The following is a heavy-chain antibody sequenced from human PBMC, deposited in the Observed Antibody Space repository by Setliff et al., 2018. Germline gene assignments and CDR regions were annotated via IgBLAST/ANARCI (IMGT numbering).Heavy chain of an antibody. CDR1: GSTFTNSI. D-gene: IGHD2-15*01. J-gene: IGHJ5*02. CDR3: ERLVRHCTRISCQRTSEADL. Sequence: GASVKVSCKASGSTFTNSIMNWVRQAPGQGLEWMGWISAYSGKTYYAEKFQDRLSVTTDTSTNTAYMELRSLRTDDTAVYYCERLVRHCTRISCQRTSEADLWGQGTQVTVSS. V-gene: IGHV1-18*04. CDR2: ISAYSGKT.